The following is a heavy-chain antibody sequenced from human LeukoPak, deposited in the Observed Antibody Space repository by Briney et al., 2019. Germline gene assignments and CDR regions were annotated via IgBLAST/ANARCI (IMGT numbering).Heavy chain of an antibody. CDR3: ASLYSYGFGGEFDY. CDR2: ISSSSSTI. V-gene: IGHV3-48*01. D-gene: IGHD5-18*01. J-gene: IGHJ4*02. CDR1: GFTFSSYS. Sequence: GSLRLSCAASGFTFSSYSMNWVRQAPGKGLEWVSYISSSSSTIYYADSVKGRFTISRDNAKNSLYLQMNSLRAEDTAVYYCASLYSYGFGGEFDYWGQGTLVTVSS.